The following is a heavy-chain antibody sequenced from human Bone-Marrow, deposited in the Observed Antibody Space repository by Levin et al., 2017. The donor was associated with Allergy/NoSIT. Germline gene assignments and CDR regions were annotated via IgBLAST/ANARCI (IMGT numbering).Heavy chain of an antibody. J-gene: IGHJ4*02. Sequence: GGSLRLSCAASGFTFSSHTMSWVRQAPGKGLEWVSVINESGGRTYYAASVKGRFTISRDNSKNTLHLQMNSLRVEDTAVYYCARASSISWYDYWGQGTLVTVSS. D-gene: IGHD6-13*01. V-gene: IGHV3-23*01. CDR3: ARASSISWYDY. CDR1: GFTFSSHT. CDR2: INESGGRT.